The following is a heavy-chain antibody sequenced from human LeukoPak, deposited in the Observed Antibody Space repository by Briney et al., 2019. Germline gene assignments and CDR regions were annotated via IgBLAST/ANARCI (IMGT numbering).Heavy chain of an antibody. V-gene: IGHV1-18*01. CDR3: AARSGELPYYFDY. CDR2: ISAKKGNT. Sequence: ASVKVSCKASGYTFTNYVISWVRQAPGQGLEWMGWISAKKGNTNYAQKLQGRVTMTTDTSTSTAYMELRSLRCDDTAVYYCAARSGELPYYFDYWGQGTLVTVSS. D-gene: IGHD1-26*01. CDR1: GYTFTNYV. J-gene: IGHJ4*02.